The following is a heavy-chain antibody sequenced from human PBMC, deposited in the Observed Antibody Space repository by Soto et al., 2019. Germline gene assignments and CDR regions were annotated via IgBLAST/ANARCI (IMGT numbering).Heavy chain of an antibody. Sequence: SEALFITCQPPAVSITTYYWIWIRQPPGKGLEWIGYIHYSGGTKYNHYLRCRVTISLDTSKNQFSLRLNSVTAADTAVYYCATWDRRHDPWGQGTLVTVSS. CDR3: ATWDRRHDP. J-gene: IGHJ5*02. CDR1: AVSITTYY. D-gene: IGHD1-26*01. CDR2: IHYSGGT. V-gene: IGHV4-59*01.